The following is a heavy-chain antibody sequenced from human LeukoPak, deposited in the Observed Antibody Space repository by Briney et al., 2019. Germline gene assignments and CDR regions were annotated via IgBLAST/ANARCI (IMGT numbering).Heavy chain of an antibody. CDR1: GYTLSEVS. CDR3: ASRYCSGGSCFSRDYYYYYMDV. V-gene: IGHV1-24*01. Sequence: GASVKVSCKVSGYTLSEVSMHWVRQAPGKGLEWMGGFDPGDAETIFAQKFQGRVTMTEDTSTDTVYMELSSLRSEDTAVYYCASRYCSGGSCFSRDYYYYYMDVWGKGTTVTVSS. D-gene: IGHD2-15*01. CDR2: FDPGDAET. J-gene: IGHJ6*03.